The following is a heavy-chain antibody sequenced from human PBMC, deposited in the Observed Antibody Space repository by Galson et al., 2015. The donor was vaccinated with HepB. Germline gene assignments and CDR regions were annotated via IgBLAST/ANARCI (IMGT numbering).Heavy chain of an antibody. CDR1: GFTVSLNY. CDR2: INGGGTT. J-gene: IGHJ5*01. D-gene: IGHD3-3*01. CDR3: AKLEVGDFQGGSDSFVSSCPRSLFAVSSGSASAPTHFPLDS. V-gene: IGHV3-66*02. Sequence: SLRLSFAVSGFTVSLNYMSWVRQAPGKGLEWVAAINGGGTTNYADSVEVRFFISRHHFKNTLHLQMNSLRIEDTALYYCAKLEVGDFQGGSDSFVSSCPRSLFAVSSGSASAPTHFPLDS.